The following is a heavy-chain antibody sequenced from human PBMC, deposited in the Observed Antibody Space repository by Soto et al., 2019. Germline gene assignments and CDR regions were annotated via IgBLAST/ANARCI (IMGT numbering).Heavy chain of an antibody. V-gene: IGHV3-49*03. CDR3: TREWSGAVAGAYYYYGMHD. D-gene: IGHD6-19*01. J-gene: IGHJ6*02. Sequence: GSLRLSCTASGFTFGDYAMSWFRQAPGKGLEWVGFIRSKAYGGTTEYDASAKGRFTISRDDSKSIAYLQMNSLKTEETAVFYCTREWSGAVAGAYYYYGMHDWGQGSTVSVSS. CDR1: GFTFGDYA. CDR2: IRSKAYGGTT.